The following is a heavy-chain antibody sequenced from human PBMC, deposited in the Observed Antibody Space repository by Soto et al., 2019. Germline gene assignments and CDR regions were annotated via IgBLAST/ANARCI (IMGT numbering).Heavy chain of an antibody. D-gene: IGHD3-22*01. CDR1: GGSISSGGYY. Sequence: KTSETLSLTCTVSGGSISSGGYYWSWIRQHPGKGLEWIGYIYYSGSTYYNPSLKSRVTISVDTSKNQFSLKLSSVTAADTAVYYCARGLYYYDSSGYRPWGQGTLVTVPS. V-gene: IGHV4-31*03. CDR2: IYYSGST. CDR3: ARGLYYYDSSGYRP. J-gene: IGHJ5*02.